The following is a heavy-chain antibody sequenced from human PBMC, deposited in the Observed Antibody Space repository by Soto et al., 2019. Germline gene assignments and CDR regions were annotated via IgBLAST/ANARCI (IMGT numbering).Heavy chain of an antibody. Sequence: QVQLVQSGAEVKKPGASVKVSCKASGYTFTSYDIHWVRQATGQGLEWMAWMNPNSGNTGYAQKFQGRVTMTRNTSISTAYMELTSLKSEDRAVYYCARGLEYAGMDVWGQGTTVTVSS. CDR2: MNPNSGNT. V-gene: IGHV1-8*01. CDR3: ARGLEYAGMDV. J-gene: IGHJ6*02. CDR1: GYTFTSYD. D-gene: IGHD2-2*01.